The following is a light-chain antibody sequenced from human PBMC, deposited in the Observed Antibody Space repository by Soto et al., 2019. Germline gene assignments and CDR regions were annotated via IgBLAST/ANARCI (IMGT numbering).Light chain of an antibody. J-gene: IGLJ2*01. CDR1: SSDVGGYNY. V-gene: IGLV2-14*01. Sequence: QSVLTQSASVSGSPGQSITISCTGTSSDVGGYNYVSWYQQHPGKAPKLMIYDVSNRPSGVSNRFSGSKSGNTASLTISGLQAEDETDYYCSSYTSSSTGVVFGGGTKVTVL. CDR2: DVS. CDR3: SSYTSSSTGVV.